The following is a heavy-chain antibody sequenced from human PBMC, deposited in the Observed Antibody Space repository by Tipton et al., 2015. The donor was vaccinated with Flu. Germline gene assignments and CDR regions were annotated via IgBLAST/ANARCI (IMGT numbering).Heavy chain of an antibody. CDR1: GGSVSSAGYY. CDR3: VRGCSRDGYNCWFDP. D-gene: IGHD5-24*01. V-gene: IGHV4-61*08. J-gene: IGHJ5*02. Sequence: TLSLTCTVSGGSVSSAGYYWTWIRQPPGKGLEYIGQIYPSGSTNNNPSLKSRVTISVDTSKNQFSLKLNSVTAADTAVYYCVRGCSRDGYNCWFDPWGQGTLVTVSS. CDR2: IYPSGST.